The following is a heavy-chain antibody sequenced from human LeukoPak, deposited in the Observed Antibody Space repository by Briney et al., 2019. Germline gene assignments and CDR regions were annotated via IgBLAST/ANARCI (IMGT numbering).Heavy chain of an antibody. CDR1: GFTFSSYE. J-gene: IGHJ4*02. D-gene: IGHD1-26*01. CDR2: ISSSGSTI. V-gene: IGHV3-48*03. Sequence: GGSLRLSCAASGFTFSSYEMNWVRQAPGKGLEWVSYISSSGSTIYYADSVKGRFTISRDNAKNSLYLQMNSLRAEDTAVYYCASKGGSYYGGRDYYFDYWGQGTLVTVSS. CDR3: ASKGGSYYGGRDYYFDY.